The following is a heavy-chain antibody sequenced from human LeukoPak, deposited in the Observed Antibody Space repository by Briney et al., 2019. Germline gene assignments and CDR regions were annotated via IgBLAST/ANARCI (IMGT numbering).Heavy chain of an antibody. CDR2: ISGSGGST. D-gene: IGHD3-22*01. CDR3: AKFKGRGYFYYYGMDV. Sequence: GGSLRLSCAASGFTFSSYAMSWVRQAPGKGLEWVSAISGSGGSTYYADSVKGRFTISRDNSKNTLYLQMNSLRAEDTAVYYCAKFKGRGYFYYYGMDVWGQGTTVTVSS. J-gene: IGHJ6*02. CDR1: GFTFSSYA. V-gene: IGHV3-23*01.